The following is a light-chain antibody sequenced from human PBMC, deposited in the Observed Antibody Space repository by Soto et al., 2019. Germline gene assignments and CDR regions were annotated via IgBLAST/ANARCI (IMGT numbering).Light chain of an antibody. V-gene: IGKV3-11*01. CDR3: HQYSNWPLT. CDR2: DVS. Sequence: EIVLTQSPATLSLSPGERATLSCRASQSVDNYLAWYQQKPGQAPRLLIYDVSNRATGTPARFSGSGSGTDFTLSISSLEPEDFAVYYCHQYSNWPLTFGGGTKVDIK. J-gene: IGKJ4*01. CDR1: QSVDNY.